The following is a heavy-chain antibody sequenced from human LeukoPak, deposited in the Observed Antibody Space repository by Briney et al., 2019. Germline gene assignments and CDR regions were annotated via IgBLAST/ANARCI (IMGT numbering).Heavy chain of an antibody. CDR3: SRHFYGSGSYYIDH. CDR2: IYYSGST. J-gene: IGHJ4*02. Sequence: KTSETLSLTCTVSGGSISSYYWSWIRQPPGPGLEWIGYIYYSGSTNYNHSLNSRVTISVDTSKNQYSLKLSSVTAAATAVDDCSRHFYGSGSYYIDHWGQGTVVTVSS. V-gene: IGHV4-59*08. D-gene: IGHD3-10*01. CDR1: GGSISSYY.